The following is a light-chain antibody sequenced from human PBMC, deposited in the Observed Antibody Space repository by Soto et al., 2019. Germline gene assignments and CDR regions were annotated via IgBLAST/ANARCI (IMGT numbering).Light chain of an antibody. CDR2: GAS. Sequence: DIQLTQSPSSLSASVGDRVIITCRASESISIFLNWYQHKPGKAPQVLIYGASSLQSGVPSRFSGSGSGTHFTLTISSLQSEDYATYYCQQIYSPSLSFGGGSRVEIK. CDR3: QQIYSPSLS. CDR1: ESISIF. J-gene: IGKJ4*01. V-gene: IGKV1-39*01.